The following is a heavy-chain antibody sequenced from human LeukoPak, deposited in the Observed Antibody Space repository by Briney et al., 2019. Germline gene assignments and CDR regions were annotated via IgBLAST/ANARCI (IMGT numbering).Heavy chain of an antibody. J-gene: IGHJ6*04. Sequence: ASVKVSSKPSGYTFSNYDINWVRQATGQGLEWMGWMNPSSGSTAYAQNFQGRVTITRNTSISTAYMELSTLRFEDTAVYYCARGRSAMRMDVWGKGTTVTVSS. V-gene: IGHV1-8*03. CDR1: GYTFSNYD. CDR2: MNPSSGST. D-gene: IGHD2-2*01. CDR3: ARGRSAMRMDV.